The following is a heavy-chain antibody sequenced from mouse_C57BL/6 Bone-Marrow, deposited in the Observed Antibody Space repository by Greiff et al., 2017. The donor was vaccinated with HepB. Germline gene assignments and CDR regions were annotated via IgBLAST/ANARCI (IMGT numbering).Heavy chain of an antibody. CDR3: AREEGAYGNFDY. V-gene: IGHV1-69*01. CDR1: GYTFTSYW. CDR2: IDPSDGYT. Sequence: QVQLQQPGAELVMPGASVKLSCKASGYTFTSYWMHWVKQRPGQGLEWIGEIDPSDGYTNYNQKFKGKSTLTVDKSTSTAYMQLSGLTAEDSAGSYCAREEGAYGNFDYWGQGTTLTVSS. D-gene: IGHD2-1*01. J-gene: IGHJ2*01.